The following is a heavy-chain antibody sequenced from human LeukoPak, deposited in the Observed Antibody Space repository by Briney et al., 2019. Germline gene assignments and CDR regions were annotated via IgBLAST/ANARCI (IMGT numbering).Heavy chain of an antibody. V-gene: IGHV4-4*02. Sequence: SGTLSLTCAVSGGSISSSNWWSWVRQPPGKGLEWIGEIYHSRSTNYNPSLKSRVTISVDTSKNQFSLKLSSVTAADTAVYYCARVRPDPNYDFWSGPYRAANYNWFDPWGQGTLVTVPS. CDR1: GGSISSSNW. CDR2: IYHSRST. D-gene: IGHD3-3*01. J-gene: IGHJ5*02. CDR3: ARVRPDPNYDFWSGPYRAANYNWFDP.